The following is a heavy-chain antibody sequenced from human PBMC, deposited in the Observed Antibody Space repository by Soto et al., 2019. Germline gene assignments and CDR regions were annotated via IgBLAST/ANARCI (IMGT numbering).Heavy chain of an antibody. J-gene: IGHJ5*02. CDR2: IYYSGGT. CDR3: AKGVRGVPNWFDP. D-gene: IGHD3-10*01. CDR1: GGSISNSANH. V-gene: IGHV4-31*03. Sequence: QVQLQESGPGLVRPSQTLSLSCTVSGGSISNSANHWSWIRQHPGEGLEWIGYIYYSGGTYYSPSLKGRATMSIDASKNQFSLKLSSVTAADTAVYYCAKGVRGVPNWFDPWGQGTLVSVSS.